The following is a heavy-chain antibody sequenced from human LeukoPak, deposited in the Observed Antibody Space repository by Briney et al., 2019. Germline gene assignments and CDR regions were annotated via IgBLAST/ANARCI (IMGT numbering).Heavy chain of an antibody. CDR3: ARVGDRYCSGGSCYYFDY. CDR1: GGSISSYY. V-gene: IGHV4-59*01. D-gene: IGHD2-15*01. J-gene: IGHJ4*02. Sequence: PSETLSLTCTVSGGSISSYYWSWIRQPPGKGLEWIGYIYYSGSTNYNPSLKSRVTISVDTSKNQFSLKLSSVTAADTAVYYCARVGDRYCSGGSCYYFDYWGQGTLVTVSS. CDR2: IYYSGST.